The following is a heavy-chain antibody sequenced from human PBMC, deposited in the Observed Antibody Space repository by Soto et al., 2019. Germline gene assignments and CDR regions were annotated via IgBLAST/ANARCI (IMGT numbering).Heavy chain of an antibody. J-gene: IGHJ3*01. CDR1: GFTFSNYW. D-gene: IGHD2-21*01. Sequence: DVQLMESGGGLVQPGGSLRLSCAASGFTFSNYWMAWVRQTPGKGLQWVANIRKDGTVEHYLDSVEGRFSVSRDNGRESLYLQTDSPKNADTAVYDGARDAKSGDTTVYYNVFDVWGQGTTVIVSS. V-gene: IGHV3-7*03. CDR2: IRKDGTVE. CDR3: ARDAKSGDTTVYYNVFDV.